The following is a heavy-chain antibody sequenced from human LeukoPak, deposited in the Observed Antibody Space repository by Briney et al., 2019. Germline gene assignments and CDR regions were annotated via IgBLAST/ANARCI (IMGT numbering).Heavy chain of an antibody. CDR1: GGSISSYY. J-gene: IGHJ6*02. Sequence: SETLSLTCTVSGGSISSYYWSWIRQPQGQGLEWIGYIYYSGSTNYNPSLKSRVTISVDTSKNQFSLKLSSVTAADTAVYYCARAPTVTPRGGYYYYYGMDVWGQGTTVTVSS. D-gene: IGHD4-17*01. V-gene: IGHV4-59*01. CDR3: ARAPTVTPRGGYYYYYGMDV. CDR2: IYYSGST.